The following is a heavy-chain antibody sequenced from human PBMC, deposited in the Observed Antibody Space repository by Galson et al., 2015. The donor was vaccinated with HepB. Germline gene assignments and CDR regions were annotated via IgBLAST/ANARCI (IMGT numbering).Heavy chain of an antibody. D-gene: IGHD6-19*01. CDR1: GSTLTALS. CDR3: ATDEGEIAVAGTQFFSK. Sequence: SVKVSCKVSGSTLTALSIDWVRQAPGKGLEWIGGFIPEDGEVIYSETFKGRVTMTGDTSTDTAYLELSNLSFDDTAVYFCATDEGEIAVAGTQFFSKWGQGTLVTVSS. V-gene: IGHV1-24*01. J-gene: IGHJ4*02. CDR2: FIPEDGEV.